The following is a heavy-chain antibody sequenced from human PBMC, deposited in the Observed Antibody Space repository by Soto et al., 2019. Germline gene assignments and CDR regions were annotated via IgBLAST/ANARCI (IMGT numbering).Heavy chain of an antibody. V-gene: IGHV3-21*02. CDR1: GFTFSSYK. Sequence: EVQLVESGGGLVKPGGSLRLSCAGSGFTFSSYKINWVRQAPGKGLEWVSSIGSSDIYTYYADSLTGRLIISRDNANNSVYLQINSLRAEDTAVYYCARDQVGMDVWGQGTPVTVSS. CDR2: IGSSDIYT. J-gene: IGHJ6*02. CDR3: ARDQVGMDV.